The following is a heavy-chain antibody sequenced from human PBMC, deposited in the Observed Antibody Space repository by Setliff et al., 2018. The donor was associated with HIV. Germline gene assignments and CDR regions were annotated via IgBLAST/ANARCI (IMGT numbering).Heavy chain of an antibody. D-gene: IGHD5-12*01. CDR2: IFHSAST. V-gene: IGHV4-38-2*01. Sequence: PSETLSLTCAVSGYSISSGYYWDWIRQPPGKGLEWIGSIFHSASTNYKPSLKSRVTISIDTSKNQFALKLTSVTAADTAVYYCARRGAYGYDYFDYWGPGMLVTVSS. CDR3: ARRGAYGYDYFDY. J-gene: IGHJ4*02. CDR1: GYSISSGYY.